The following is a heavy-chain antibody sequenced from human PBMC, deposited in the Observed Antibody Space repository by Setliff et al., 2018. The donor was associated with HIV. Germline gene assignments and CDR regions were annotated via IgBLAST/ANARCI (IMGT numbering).Heavy chain of an antibody. CDR2: ISAYNGNT. Sequence: ASVKFSCKASGYTFTSYGISWVRQAPGQGLEWMGWISAYNGNTNYAQKLQGRVTMTTDTSTSTAYMELRSLRSDDTAVYYCARVWFGEIYRAFDIWGQGTMVTVSS. J-gene: IGHJ3*02. V-gene: IGHV1-18*01. D-gene: IGHD3-10*01. CDR1: GYTFTSYG. CDR3: ARVWFGEIYRAFDI.